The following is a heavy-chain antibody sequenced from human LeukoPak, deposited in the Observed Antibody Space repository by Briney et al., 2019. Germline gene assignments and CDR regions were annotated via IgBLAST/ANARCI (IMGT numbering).Heavy chain of an antibody. Sequence: SETLSLTCTVSGGSVSSGSYYWSWIRQPPGKGLEWIGYIYYSGSTNYNPSLKSRVTISVDTSKNQFSLKLSSVTAADTAVYYCAKAHYDFWSGYLMPYDYWGQGTLVTVSS. V-gene: IGHV4-61*01. J-gene: IGHJ4*02. CDR2: IYYSGST. CDR1: GGSVSSGSYY. D-gene: IGHD3-3*01. CDR3: AKAHYDFWSGYLMPYDY.